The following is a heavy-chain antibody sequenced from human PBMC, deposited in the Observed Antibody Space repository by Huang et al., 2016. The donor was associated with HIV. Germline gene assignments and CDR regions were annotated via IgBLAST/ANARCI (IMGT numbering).Heavy chain of an antibody. CDR2: IYWNDDK. Sequence: QITLKESGPTLVKPTQTLTLTCTFSGFSLTPTGVAVGWIRQPPGKALEGLALIYWNDDKRYSPSLKSRLTISKDTSRNQVVLTVTDVDPLDTATYYCARRPLGAGYYFDSWGRGTLVTVSS. D-gene: IGHD3-16*01. V-gene: IGHV2-5*01. CDR3: ARRPLGAGYYFDS. J-gene: IGHJ4*02. CDR1: GFSLTPTGVA.